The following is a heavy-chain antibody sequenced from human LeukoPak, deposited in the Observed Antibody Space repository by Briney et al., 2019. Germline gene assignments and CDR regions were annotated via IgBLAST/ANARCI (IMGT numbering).Heavy chain of an antibody. CDR3: ARGVDYYGV. CDR2: IYYSGST. D-gene: IGHD3-10*01. Sequence: SETLSLTCTVSGGSISSSSYYWGWIRQPPGKGLEWIGSIYYSGSTYYNPSLKSRVTISVDTSKKQFSLKLSSVTAADTAVYYCARGVDYYGVWGQGTLVTVSS. CDR1: GGSISSSSYY. V-gene: IGHV4-39*07. J-gene: IGHJ4*02.